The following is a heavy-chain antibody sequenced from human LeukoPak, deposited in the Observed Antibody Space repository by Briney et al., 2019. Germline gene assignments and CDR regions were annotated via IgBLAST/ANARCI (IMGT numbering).Heavy chain of an antibody. CDR3: ARAIYDSSGFGDY. D-gene: IGHD3-22*01. J-gene: IGHJ4*02. CDR1: GFTFSSYS. Sequence: GGPLRLSCVASGFTFSSYSMNWVRQAPGKGLEWVSYISSSGTTIYSADSVKGRFTISRDNAKNSLYLQMNSLRDEDTAVYYCARAIYDSSGFGDYWGQGTLVTVSS. CDR2: ISSSGTTI. V-gene: IGHV3-48*02.